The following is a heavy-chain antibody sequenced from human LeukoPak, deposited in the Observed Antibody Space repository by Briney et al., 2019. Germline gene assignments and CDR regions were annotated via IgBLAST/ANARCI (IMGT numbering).Heavy chain of an antibody. CDR1: GVSFDDYY. V-gene: IGHV4-34*01. J-gene: IGHJ4*02. D-gene: IGHD4-17*01. Sequence: PSETLSLTCAVSGVSFDDYYLSCVRQTPGKGLEWIGEINHSGYTNDSPSLKSRVTLSIDTSRKQFSLNLRSVTVADAGIYYCTRLTTGHDYWGQGTLVTVSS. CDR2: INHSGYT. CDR3: TRLTTGHDY.